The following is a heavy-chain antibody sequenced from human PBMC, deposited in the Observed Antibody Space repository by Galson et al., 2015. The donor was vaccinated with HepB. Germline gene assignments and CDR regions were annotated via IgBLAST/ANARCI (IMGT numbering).Heavy chain of an antibody. V-gene: IGHV3-7*01. Sequence: SLRLSCAASGFTFSSYWMSWVRQAPGKGLEWVANIKQDGSEKYYVDSVKGRFTISRDNAKNSLYLQMNSLRAEDTAVYYCARDTGSSYDSSDYGMDVWGQGTTVTVSS. CDR2: IKQDGSEK. CDR3: ARDTGSSYDSSDYGMDV. J-gene: IGHJ6*02. D-gene: IGHD3-22*01. CDR1: GFTFSSYW.